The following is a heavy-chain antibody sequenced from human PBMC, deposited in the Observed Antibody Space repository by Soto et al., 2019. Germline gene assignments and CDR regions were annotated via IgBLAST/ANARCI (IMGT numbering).Heavy chain of an antibody. CDR2: ISGYNGNT. CDR3: ARDEVPAANWLDR. J-gene: IGHJ5*02. V-gene: IGHV1-18*01. CDR1: GYIFINYG. D-gene: IGHD2-2*01. Sequence: GASVKVSCKASGYIFINYGITWVRQAPGQGLEWMGWISGYNGNTKHADKLQGRVTMTTDTSTTTAYMELRSLRSDDTAVYYCARDEVPAANWLDRWGQGTLVTVSS.